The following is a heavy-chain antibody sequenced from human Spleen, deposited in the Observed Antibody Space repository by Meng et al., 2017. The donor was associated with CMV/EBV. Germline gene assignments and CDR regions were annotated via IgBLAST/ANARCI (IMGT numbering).Heavy chain of an antibody. D-gene: IGHD5-18*01. J-gene: IGHJ4*01. Sequence: GESLKISCAASGVTVSSDFMAWVRQAPGKGLEWVSVIYSGANTYYADSVKGRYNISRDNPKNTMYLQMNSLRPDDTAIYYCARPHTSYDPFDYWGHGTLVTVSS. V-gene: IGHV3-66*02. CDR1: GVTVSSDF. CDR3: ARPHTSYDPFDY. CDR2: IYSGANT.